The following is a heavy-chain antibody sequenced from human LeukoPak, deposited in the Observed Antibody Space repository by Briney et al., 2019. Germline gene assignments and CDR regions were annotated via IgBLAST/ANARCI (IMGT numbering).Heavy chain of an antibody. V-gene: IGHV1-69*04. CDR2: IIPILGIT. CDR1: GGTFSSYG. J-gene: IGHJ4*02. CDR3: ARGFESSTSYVSDFDF. Sequence: SVKVSCKASGGTFSSYGISWVRQAPGQGLEWRGRIIPILGITNYAQKFQGRATITADKSTTTAYMELSSLRSEDTAVYFCARGFESSTSYVSDFDFWGQGTLVTVSS. D-gene: IGHD3-16*01.